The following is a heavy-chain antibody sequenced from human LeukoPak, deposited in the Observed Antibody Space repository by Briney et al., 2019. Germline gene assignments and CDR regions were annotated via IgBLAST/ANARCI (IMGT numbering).Heavy chain of an antibody. CDR3: AREGRNCFDP. Sequence: SQTLSLTCAISGDSVSTDSAAWNWIRQSPSRGLEWLGRTYYRSKWYYDYAVSVKSRITINPNTSKNQFSLHLNSVTPEDTAVYYCAREGRNCFDPWGQGTLVTVSS. V-gene: IGHV6-1*01. J-gene: IGHJ5*02. CDR2: TYYRSKWYY. CDR1: GDSVSTDSAA.